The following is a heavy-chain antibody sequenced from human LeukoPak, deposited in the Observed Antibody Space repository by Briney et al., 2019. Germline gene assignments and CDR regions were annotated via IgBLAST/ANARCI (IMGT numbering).Heavy chain of an antibody. V-gene: IGHV3-53*05. J-gene: IGHJ4*02. CDR2: IYSDGRT. CDR3: AKDARPMVRGPNIDY. D-gene: IGHD3-10*01. Sequence: TGGSLRLSCAASGFTVSNKYMTWVRQAPGKGLEWVSLIYSDGRTYYADSVKGRFTISRDNSKNTLYLQMNSLRAEDTAVYYCAKDARPMVRGPNIDYWGQGTLVAVSS. CDR1: GFTVSNKY.